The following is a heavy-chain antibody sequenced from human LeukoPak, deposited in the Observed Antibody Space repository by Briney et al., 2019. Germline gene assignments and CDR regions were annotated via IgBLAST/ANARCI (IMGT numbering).Heavy chain of an antibody. J-gene: IGHJ4*02. D-gene: IGHD1-26*01. Sequence: SETLSLTCTVSGYCISSGYYWGWIRQPPGKGLDWIGSIYHSGSTYYNPSLKSRVTISENTSRNQFSLKLSPLTAADTAVYYCARAQWELSDYWGQGTLVTVSS. CDR2: IYHSGST. V-gene: IGHV4-38-2*02. CDR1: GYCISSGYY. CDR3: ARAQWELSDY.